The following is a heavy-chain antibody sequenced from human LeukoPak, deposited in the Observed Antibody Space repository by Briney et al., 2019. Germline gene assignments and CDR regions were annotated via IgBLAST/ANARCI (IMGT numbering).Heavy chain of an antibody. Sequence: GGSLRLSCAASGFTFSSYSMNWVRQAPGKGLEWVSGINWNSGRIGYADSVKGRFTISRDNAKNSLYLQMNSLRAEDTAVYYCARVREAAAFDYWGQETLVTVSS. CDR3: ARVREAAAFDY. CDR2: INWNSGRI. CDR1: GFTFSSYS. D-gene: IGHD3-10*01. J-gene: IGHJ4*02. V-gene: IGHV3-20*04.